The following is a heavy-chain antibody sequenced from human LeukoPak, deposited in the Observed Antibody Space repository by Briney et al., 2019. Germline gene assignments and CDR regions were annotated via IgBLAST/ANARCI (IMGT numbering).Heavy chain of an antibody. J-gene: IGHJ6*03. Sequence: ASVKVSCKASGYTFTSYGISWVRQAPGQGLEWMGWMNPNSGNTGYAQKFQGRVTITRNTSISTAYMELSSLRSEDTAVYYCARGLGGDPDYYYYYYMDVWGKGTTVTVSS. V-gene: IGHV1-8*03. CDR1: GYTFTSYG. D-gene: IGHD4-17*01. CDR3: ARGLGGDPDYYYYYYMDV. CDR2: MNPNSGNT.